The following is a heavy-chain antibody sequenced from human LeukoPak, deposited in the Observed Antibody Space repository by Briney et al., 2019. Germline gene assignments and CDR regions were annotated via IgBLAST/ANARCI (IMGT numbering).Heavy chain of an antibody. D-gene: IGHD5-12*01. CDR1: GSSFMNAW. V-gene: IGHV3-15*01. Sequence: TLGGSLRLSFAASGSSFMNAWMIWVRQAPGEGLEWVGRIKGNADGGTPDYAAPARGRFTISRDDSKNTLYLQMNSLKTEDTAVYYCTTFYPVYSPYWGRGTLVTASS. J-gene: IGHJ4*02. CDR3: TTFYPVYSPY. CDR2: IKGNADGGTP.